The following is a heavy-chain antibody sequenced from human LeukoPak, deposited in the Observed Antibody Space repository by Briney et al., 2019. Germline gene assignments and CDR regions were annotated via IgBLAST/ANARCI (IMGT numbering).Heavy chain of an antibody. J-gene: IGHJ4*02. CDR2: ISYDGSNN. V-gene: IGHV3-30-3*01. CDR1: GFTFSSYA. D-gene: IGHD4-11*01. CDR3: ARGDYMGD. Sequence: GRSLRLSCAASGFTFSSYAMHWVRQAPGKGLEWVAVISYDGSNNYYADSVKGRFTISRDNAKNSLYLQMNSLRAEDTAVYYCARGDYMGDWGQGTLVTVSS.